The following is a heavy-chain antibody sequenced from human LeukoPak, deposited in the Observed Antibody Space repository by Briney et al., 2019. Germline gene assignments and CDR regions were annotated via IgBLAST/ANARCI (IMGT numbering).Heavy chain of an antibody. V-gene: IGHV3-53*01. J-gene: IGHJ6*04. CDR3: ARSYSSSWYAEYYYYGMDV. D-gene: IGHD6-13*01. CDR1: GFTVSSNY. Sequence: PGGSLRLSCAASGFTVSSNYTSWVRQAPGKGLEWVSVIYSGGSTYYADSVKGRFTISRDNSKNTLYLQMNSLRAEDTAVYYCARSYSSSWYAEYYYYGMDVWGKGTTVTVSS. CDR2: IYSGGST.